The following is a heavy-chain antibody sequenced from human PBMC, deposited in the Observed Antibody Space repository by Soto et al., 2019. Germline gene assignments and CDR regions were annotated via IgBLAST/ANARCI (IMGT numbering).Heavy chain of an antibody. Sequence: QVQLVQSGAEVKKPGSSVKVSCKASGGTFSSYTISWVRQAPGQGLEWMGRISPILGRANYEQKFQGRVTITADKSTRTADMELSSLSSEDTAVYYCARSHREYSGYDLSYYYYYYMDVWGKGTTVTVS. D-gene: IGHD5-12*01. V-gene: IGHV1-69*02. CDR2: ISPILGRA. J-gene: IGHJ6*03. CDR3: ARSHREYSGYDLSYYYYYYMDV. CDR1: GGTFSSYT.